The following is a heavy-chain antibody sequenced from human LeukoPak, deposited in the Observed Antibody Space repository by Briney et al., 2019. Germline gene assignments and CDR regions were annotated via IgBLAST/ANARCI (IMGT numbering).Heavy chain of an antibody. CDR1: GFTVSNNY. CDR3: AREDGYCSGGNCYSYFDS. D-gene: IGHD2-15*01. V-gene: IGHV3-7*01. Sequence: GGSLRLSCAASGFTVSNNYMSWVRQAPGKGLEWVAYIKKTGSETYYVDSVKGRFTITRDNTRSSLFLQMYSLRAEDTAVYFCAREDGYCSGGNCYSYFDSWGQGTLVTVSS. J-gene: IGHJ4*02. CDR2: IKKTGSET.